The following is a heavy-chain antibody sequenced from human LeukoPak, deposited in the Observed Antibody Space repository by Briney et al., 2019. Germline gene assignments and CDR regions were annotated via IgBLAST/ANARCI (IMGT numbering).Heavy chain of an antibody. Sequence: SETLSLTCTVSGGSISSGDYYWSWIRQPPGKGLEWIGYIYYSGSTYYNPSLKSRVTISVDTSKNQFSLKLSSVTAADTAVYYCASLHLRPTAARPRAFDIWGQGTMVTVSS. V-gene: IGHV4-30-4*01. J-gene: IGHJ3*02. CDR1: GGSISSGDYY. CDR3: ASLHLRPTAARPRAFDI. CDR2: IYYSGST. D-gene: IGHD6-6*01.